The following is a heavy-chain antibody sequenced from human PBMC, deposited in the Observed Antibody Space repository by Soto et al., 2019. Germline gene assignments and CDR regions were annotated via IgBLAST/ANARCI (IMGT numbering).Heavy chain of an antibody. J-gene: IGHJ4*02. CDR1: GGTFSSYA. V-gene: IGHV1-69*13. Sequence: SVKVSCKASGGTFSSYAISWVRQAPGQGLEWMGGIIPIFGTANYAQKFQGRVTITADESTSTAYMELSSLRSEETAVYYCASSLEYDYVWGSYRPPYGYWGQGTRGTVSS. CDR3: ASSLEYDYVWGSYRPPYGY. D-gene: IGHD3-16*02. CDR2: IIPIFGTA.